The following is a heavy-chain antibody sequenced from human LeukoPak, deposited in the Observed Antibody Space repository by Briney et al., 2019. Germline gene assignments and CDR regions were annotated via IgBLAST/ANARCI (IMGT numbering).Heavy chain of an antibody. CDR3: ARDGRRAVPGTVGWFDP. Sequence: ASVKVSCKASGYTFTSYGISWVRQAPGQGLEWMGWNRAYNGDTNYAQNLQGRVTMTTDTSTSTAYMELRTLRSDDTAVYYCARDGRRAVPGTVGWFDPWGQGTLVTVSS. CDR1: GYTFTSYG. V-gene: IGHV1-18*01. D-gene: IGHD6-19*01. J-gene: IGHJ5*02. CDR2: NRAYNGDT.